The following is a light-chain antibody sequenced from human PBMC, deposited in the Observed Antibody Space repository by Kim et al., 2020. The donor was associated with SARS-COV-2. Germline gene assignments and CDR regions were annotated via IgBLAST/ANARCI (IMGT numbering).Light chain of an antibody. Sequence: QSASVSGSPGQSISISCTGSSSDVGGYNYVSWYQQHPGKAPKLIIYDVSNRPSGVSNRFSGSKSGNTASLTISGLQAEDEADYFCSSYTSSITLVFGGGTQLTVL. J-gene: IGLJ2*01. CDR3: SSYTSSITLV. CDR1: SSDVGGYNY. V-gene: IGLV2-14*03. CDR2: DVS.